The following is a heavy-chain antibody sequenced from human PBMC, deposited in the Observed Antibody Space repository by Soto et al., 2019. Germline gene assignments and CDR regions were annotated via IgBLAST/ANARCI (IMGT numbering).Heavy chain of an antibody. D-gene: IGHD6-13*01. CDR2: IYYSGGT. V-gene: IGHV4-59*01. J-gene: IGHJ4*02. CDR1: GGSISSYY. CDR3: ARDSAAGTGDYDH. Sequence: QVQLQESGPGLVKPSETLSLTYSVSGGSISSYYWGWIRQPPGKGLEWIGHIYYSGGTSYNPSLKSRSTMSVDTSKNQFSLKLSSGTAADMAVYYCARDSAAGTGDYDHWGQGILVTVSS.